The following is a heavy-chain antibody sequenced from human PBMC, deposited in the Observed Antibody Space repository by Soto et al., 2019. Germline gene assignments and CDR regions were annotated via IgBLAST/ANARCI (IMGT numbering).Heavy chain of an antibody. D-gene: IGHD3-22*01. CDR2: IWHDVSNK. CDR1: GLPFSSSG. V-gene: IGHV3-33*01. CDR3: GRVMCPSGYLPSYYYNGLDV. J-gene: IGHJ6*02. Sequence: GGSLRLSCASSGLPFSSSGIHWVRKAPVKGLYCVAFIWHDVSNKYYADSVKGRFPISRDNSKNTLYRKRNSLRAEATAVYYWGRVMCPSGYLPSYYYNGLDVWVQGTSVPVS.